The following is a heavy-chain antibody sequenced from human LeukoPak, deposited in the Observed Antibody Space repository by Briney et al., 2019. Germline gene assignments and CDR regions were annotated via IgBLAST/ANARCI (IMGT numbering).Heavy chain of an antibody. D-gene: IGHD1-14*01. CDR3: AKDFTPDGIWDIDY. CDR1: GFTFSSYG. CDR2: ISYDGSNK. J-gene: IGHJ4*02. V-gene: IGHV3-30*18. Sequence: PGGSLRLSCAASGFTFSSYGMHWVRQAPGKGLERVAVISYDGSNKYYADSVKGRFTISRDNSKNTLYLQMNSLRDEDTAIYYCAKDFTPDGIWDIDYWGRGTLITVSS.